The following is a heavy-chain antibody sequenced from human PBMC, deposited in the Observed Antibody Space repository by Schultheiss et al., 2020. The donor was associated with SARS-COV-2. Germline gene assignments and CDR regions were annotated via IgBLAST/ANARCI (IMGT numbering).Heavy chain of an antibody. CDR3: ARDRSSSGWLAEIDY. CDR1: GFTFSSYS. CDR2: ISGSGGST. V-gene: IGHV3-23*01. J-gene: IGHJ4*02. D-gene: IGHD6-19*01. Sequence: GGSLRLSCAASGFTFSSYSMNWVRQAPGKGLEWVSAISGSGGSTYYADSVKGRFTISRDNSKNTLYLQMNSLRAEDTAVYYCARDRSSSGWLAEIDYWGQGTLVTVSS.